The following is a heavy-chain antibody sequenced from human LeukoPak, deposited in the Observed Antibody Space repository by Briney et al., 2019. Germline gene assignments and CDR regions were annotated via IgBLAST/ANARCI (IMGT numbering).Heavy chain of an antibody. CDR2: IYHSGST. J-gene: IGHJ4*02. CDR1: GGSISSGDYY. D-gene: IGHD3-16*01. CDR3: ARRGGGDPDY. V-gene: IGHV4-61*05. Sequence: SETLSLTCTVSGGSISSGDYYWSWIRQPPGKGLEWIGEIYHSGSTNYNPSLKSRVTISVDKSKNQFSLKLSSVTAADTAVYYCARRGGGDPDYWGQGTLVTVSS.